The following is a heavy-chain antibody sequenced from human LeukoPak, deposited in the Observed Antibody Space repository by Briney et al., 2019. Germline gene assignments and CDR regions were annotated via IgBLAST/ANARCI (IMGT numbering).Heavy chain of an antibody. D-gene: IGHD2-8*01. CDR3: ARKFCSNGACSGGFDY. V-gene: IGHV4-30-4*01. J-gene: IGHJ4*02. Sequence: SETLSLTCTVSGGSISSSEHYWSWIRQPPGKGLEYIEYTHYSGNTYYNLSLKSRVSISSDTSKNQFSLRLSSVTAADTAVYYCARKFCSNGACSGGFDYWGQGTLVTVSS. CDR2: THYSGNT. CDR1: GGSISSSEHY.